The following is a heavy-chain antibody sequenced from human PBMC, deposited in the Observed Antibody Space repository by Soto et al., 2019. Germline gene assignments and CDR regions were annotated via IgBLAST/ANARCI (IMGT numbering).Heavy chain of an antibody. CDR2: IYYSGST. CDR3: ARDEGGTTAIGG. J-gene: IGHJ4*02. V-gene: IGHV4-31*03. Sequence: QVQLQESGPGLVKPSQTLSLTCTVSGGSISSGGYYWSWIRQHPGKGLEWIGYIYYSGSTYYNPSLKSRVXXXVXXSKNQFSLKLSSVPAADTAVYYCARDEGGTTAIGGWGQGTLVTVSS. D-gene: IGHD1-26*01. CDR1: GGSISSGGYY.